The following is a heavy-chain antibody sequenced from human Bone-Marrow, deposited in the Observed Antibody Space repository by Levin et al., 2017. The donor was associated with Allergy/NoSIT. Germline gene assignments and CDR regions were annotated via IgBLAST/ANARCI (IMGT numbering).Heavy chain of an antibody. Sequence: GGSLILSCKGSGYSFTNYWIAWVRQMPGKGLEWMGIIFPTDSDTRYSPSFQGQVTISADKSISAAYLQWSSLKASDTAMYFCARLYCSGGNCHGAFDIWGQGTMVTVSS. J-gene: IGHJ3*02. CDR3: ARLYCSGGNCHGAFDI. V-gene: IGHV5-51*01. CDR2: IFPTDSDT. D-gene: IGHD2-15*01. CDR1: GYSFTNYW.